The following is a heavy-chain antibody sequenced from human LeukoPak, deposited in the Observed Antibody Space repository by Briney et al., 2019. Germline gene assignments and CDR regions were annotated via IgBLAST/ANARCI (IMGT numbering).Heavy chain of an antibody. Sequence: GGTLRLSCAASGFTFSSYWMHWVRQAPGKGLVWVSRINTAGSSPSYADSVKGRFTISRDNAKNTLYPQMNSLRVEDTAVYYCARGGDQYYYDSSGYDYWGQGTLVTVSS. CDR1: GFTFSSYW. CDR3: ARGGDQYYYDSSGYDY. D-gene: IGHD3-22*01. J-gene: IGHJ4*02. CDR2: INTAGSSP. V-gene: IGHV3-74*01.